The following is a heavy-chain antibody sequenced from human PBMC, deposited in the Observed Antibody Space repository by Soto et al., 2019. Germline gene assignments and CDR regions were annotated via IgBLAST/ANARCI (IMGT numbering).Heavy chain of an antibody. J-gene: IGHJ3*02. D-gene: IGHD3-3*01. CDR1: GFTFSSYA. CDR3: AKDHVRYDFWSGYLGYDAFDI. V-gene: IGHV3-23*01. Sequence: GGSLRLSCAASGFTFSSYAMSWVRQAPGKGLEWVSAISGSGGSTYYADSVKGRFTISRDNSKNTLYLQMNSLRAEDTAVYYCAKDHVRYDFWSGYLGYDAFDIWGQGTMVTVSS. CDR2: ISGSGGST.